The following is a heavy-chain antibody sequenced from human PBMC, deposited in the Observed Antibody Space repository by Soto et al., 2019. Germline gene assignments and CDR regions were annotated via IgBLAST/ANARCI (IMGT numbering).Heavy chain of an antibody. D-gene: IGHD6-19*01. J-gene: IGHJ4*02. V-gene: IGHV3-7*04. CDR2: IKQDGSAT. CDR3: AGGRGWVWDY. Sequence: EVHFVESGGGLVQPGGSLRLSCTASGSTLSDYWMNWVRQAPGKGLEWVANIKQDGSATHYLDSVRGRFTISRDNAKNSLYLQMNSLRGDDSALYFWAGGRGWVWDYWGQGTLVTVSS. CDR1: GSTLSDYW.